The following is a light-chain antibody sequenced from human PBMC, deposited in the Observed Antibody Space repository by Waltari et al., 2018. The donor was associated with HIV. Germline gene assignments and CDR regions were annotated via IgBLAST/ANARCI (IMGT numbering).Light chain of an antibody. V-gene: IGLV2-23*02. CDR3: CSYAGSGDV. Sequence: QSALTQPASVSGSPGQSITISCTGTSSDVGCYNLLSWYQQHPGKAPKLMIYEVSKRPSGVSNRFSGSKSGNTASLTISGLQAEDEADYYCCSYAGSGDVFGTGTKVTVL. CDR2: EVS. J-gene: IGLJ1*01. CDR1: SSDVGCYNL.